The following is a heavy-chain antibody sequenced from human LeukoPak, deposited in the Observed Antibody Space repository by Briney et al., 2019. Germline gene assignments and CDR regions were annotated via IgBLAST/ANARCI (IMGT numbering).Heavy chain of an antibody. Sequence: ASVKVSCKASGYTFTGYYMHWVRQAPGQGLEWMGRINPNSGGANYAQNLQGRVTMTRDTSISTAYMEVSSLRSDDTAVYYCAGDLGRDGYNYYSWGQGTLVTVSS. CDR1: GYTFTGYY. V-gene: IGHV1-2*06. CDR3: AGDLGRDGYNYYS. D-gene: IGHD5-24*01. J-gene: IGHJ4*02. CDR2: INPNSGGA.